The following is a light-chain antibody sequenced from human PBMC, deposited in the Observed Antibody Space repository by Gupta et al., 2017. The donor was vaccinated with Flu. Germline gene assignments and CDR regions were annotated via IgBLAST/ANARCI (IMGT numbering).Light chain of an antibody. J-gene: IGKJ1*01. CDR3: QDYGSSRT. V-gene: IGKV3-20*01. CDR2: GAS. CDR1: QSVSSSS. Sequence: PGTLSSSPGERATLSCRASQSVSSSSLAWYQQKPGQAPRLLIYGASSRATGIPDRFSGSGSGTDFTLTISRLEPEDFVVYYCQDYGSSRTFGQGTKVEIK.